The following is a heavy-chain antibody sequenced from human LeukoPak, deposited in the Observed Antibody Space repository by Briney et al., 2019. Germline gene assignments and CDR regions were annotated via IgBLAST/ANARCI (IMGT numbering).Heavy chain of an antibody. V-gene: IGHV1-2*02. CDR2: INPNSGGT. CDR3: ARRITMVREFDP. Sequence: ASVKVSCKASGYTFTGYYMHWVRQAPGQGLEWMGWINPNSGGTNYAQKFQGRVTMTRDTSISTASMELSSLKPDDTAVYYCARRITMVREFDPWGQGTLVTVSS. J-gene: IGHJ5*02. CDR1: GYTFTGYY. D-gene: IGHD3-10*01.